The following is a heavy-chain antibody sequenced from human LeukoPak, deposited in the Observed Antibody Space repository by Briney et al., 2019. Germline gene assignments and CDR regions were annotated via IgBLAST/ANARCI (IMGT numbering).Heavy chain of an antibody. D-gene: IGHD1-26*01. CDR3: AREVGIEEASNDY. Sequence: SETLSLTCTVSGGSISSYYWSWIRQPPGKGLEWIWYIYHSGSTYYNPSLKSRVTISVDRSKNQFSLKLSSVTTADTAVYYCAREVGIEEASNDYWGQGTLVTVSS. CDR1: GGSISSYY. CDR2: IYHSGST. J-gene: IGHJ4*02. V-gene: IGHV4-59*12.